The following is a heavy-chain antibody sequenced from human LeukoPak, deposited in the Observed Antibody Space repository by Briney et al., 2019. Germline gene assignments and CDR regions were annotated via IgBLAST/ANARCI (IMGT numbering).Heavy chain of an antibody. CDR3: AKSPYYSSSWYLGLHFDY. Sequence: GGSLRLSCAASGFTFSSYGMSWVRQAPGKGLEWVSAISGSGGSTYYADSVKGRFTISRDNSKNTLYLQMNSLRAEDTAVYYCAKSPYYSSSWYLGLHFDYWGQGTLVTVSS. CDR2: ISGSGGST. V-gene: IGHV3-23*01. J-gene: IGHJ4*02. D-gene: IGHD6-13*01. CDR1: GFTFSSYG.